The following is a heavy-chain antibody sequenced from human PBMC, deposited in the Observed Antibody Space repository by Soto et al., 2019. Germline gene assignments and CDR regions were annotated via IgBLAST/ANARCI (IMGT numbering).Heavy chain of an antibody. CDR3: ARDRSRSFDP. CDR1: GFTFSSYW. J-gene: IGHJ5*02. Sequence: GSLLPTCSASGFTFSSYWMHWVRQAPGKGLVWVSHINSDGSSTTYADSVKGRFTISRDNAKNTLYLQMNSLRVEDTDVYYCARDRSRSFDPWGQGTLVTVYS. CDR2: INSDGSST. V-gene: IGHV3-74*01. D-gene: IGHD1-26*01.